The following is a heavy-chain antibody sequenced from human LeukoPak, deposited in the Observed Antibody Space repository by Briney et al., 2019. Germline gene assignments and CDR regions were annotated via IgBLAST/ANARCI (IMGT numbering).Heavy chain of an antibody. D-gene: IGHD1-26*01. V-gene: IGHV3-30*18. CDR1: GFTFSSYW. J-gene: IGHJ3*02. Sequence: GGSLRLSCAASGFTFSSYWMSWVRQAPGKGLEWVAVISYDGSNKYYADSVKGRFTISRDNSKNTLYLQMNSLRAEDTAVYYCAKVGRLRGSWDAFDIWGQGTMVTVSS. CDR3: AKVGRLRGSWDAFDI. CDR2: ISYDGSNK.